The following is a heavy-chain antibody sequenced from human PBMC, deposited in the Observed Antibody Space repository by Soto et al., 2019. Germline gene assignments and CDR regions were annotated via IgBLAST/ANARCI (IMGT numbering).Heavy chain of an antibody. Sequence: QVTLKESGPVLVKPTETLTLTCTVSGFSLSNAKMGVSWIRQPPGKALEWLAHIFSNDEKFYSTSLKSRLTISKDTSKSQVVLTMTKMDPVDTATYYCARLSRSTSVAWFAPWGQGTLVTVSS. CDR1: GFSLSNAKMG. CDR2: IFSNDEK. D-gene: IGHD2-2*01. CDR3: ARLSRSTSVAWFAP. J-gene: IGHJ5*02. V-gene: IGHV2-26*01.